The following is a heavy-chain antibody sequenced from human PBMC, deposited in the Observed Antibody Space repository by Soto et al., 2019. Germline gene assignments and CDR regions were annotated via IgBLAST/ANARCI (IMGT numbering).Heavy chain of an antibody. J-gene: IGHJ3*02. CDR2: ISSSSSYI. Sequence: EVQLVESGGGLVKPGGSLRLSCAASGFTFSSYSMNWVRQAPGKGLEWVSYISSSSSYIYYANSVKGRFTISRDNAKNSLYLQMNSLRAEDTAVYYCARWYSSGFDAFDIWGQGTMVTVSS. V-gene: IGHV3-21*01. CDR3: ARWYSSGFDAFDI. D-gene: IGHD6-19*01. CDR1: GFTFSSYS.